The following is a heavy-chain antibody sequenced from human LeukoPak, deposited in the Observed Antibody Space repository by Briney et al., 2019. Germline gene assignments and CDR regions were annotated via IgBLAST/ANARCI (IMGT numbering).Heavy chain of an antibody. Sequence: GGSLRLSCAASGFTFSSYAMHWVRQAPGKGLEWVAVISYVGSNKYYADSVKGRFTISRDNSKNTLYLQMNSLRAEDTAVYYCAREGGGIWEVALGLGATYYYYGMDVWGQGTTVTVSS. CDR1: GFTFSSYA. D-gene: IGHD1-26*01. J-gene: IGHJ6*02. CDR3: AREGGGIWEVALGLGATYYYYGMDV. CDR2: ISYVGSNK. V-gene: IGHV3-30-3*01.